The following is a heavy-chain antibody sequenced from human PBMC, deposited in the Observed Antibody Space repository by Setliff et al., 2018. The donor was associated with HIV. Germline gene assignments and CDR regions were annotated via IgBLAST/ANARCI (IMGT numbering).Heavy chain of an antibody. V-gene: IGHV4-59*11. CDR3: ARDAVTGTPGGYYFYYMDV. D-gene: IGHD1-1*01. Sequence: PSETLSLTCTVSGGSISSHSGSWIRQPPGKGLEWIGYYSGSTNYNPSLKSRVTISFDTSKNQFALKLSSVTAADTAVYYCARDAVTGTPGGYYFYYMDVWG. CDR2: YSGST. J-gene: IGHJ6*03. CDR1: GGSISSHS.